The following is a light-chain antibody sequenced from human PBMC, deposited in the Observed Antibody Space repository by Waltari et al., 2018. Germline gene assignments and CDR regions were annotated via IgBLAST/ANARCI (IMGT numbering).Light chain of an antibody. V-gene: IGLV4-69*01. J-gene: IGLJ3*02. Sequence: QLVLTQSPSASASLGASVKLTCTLSSGHSTNVIAWLQKRPEKGPRYLMKVNSDGSHNKGGDSRGRSACSCARAERYLTIASLESEDAADYYAQTGGHGTWVFGGGTKLTVL. CDR3: QTGGHGTWV. CDR2: VNSDGSH. CDR1: SGHSTNV.